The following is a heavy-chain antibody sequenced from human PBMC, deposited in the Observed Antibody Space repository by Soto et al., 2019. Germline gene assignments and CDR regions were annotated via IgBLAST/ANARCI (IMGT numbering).Heavy chain of an antibody. J-gene: IGHJ4*02. CDR3: AKEPITIFGVVISRAPDY. CDR1: GFTFSSYA. Sequence: QPGGSLRLSCAASGFTFSSYAMSWVRQAPGKGLEWVSAISGSGGSTYYADSVKGRFTISRDNSKNTLYLQMNSLRAEDTAVYYCAKEPITIFGVVISRAPDYWGQGTLVTVSS. CDR2: ISGSGGST. D-gene: IGHD3-3*01. V-gene: IGHV3-23*01.